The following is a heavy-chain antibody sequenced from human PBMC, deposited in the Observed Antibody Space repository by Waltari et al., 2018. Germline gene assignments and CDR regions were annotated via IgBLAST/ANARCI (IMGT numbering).Heavy chain of an antibody. J-gene: IGHJ3*02. CDR2: ISYEGSNK. D-gene: IGHD6-13*01. V-gene: IGHV3-30-3*01. CDR1: GFTFSSYA. Sequence: QVQLVESGGGVVPPGRSLRLSCAASGFTFSSYAMHWVRQAPGKGLEWVAVISYEGSNKYYADSVKGRFIISRDNSKNTLYLQMNSLRAEDTAVYYCRIAAALTDAFDIWGQGTMVTVSS. CDR3: RIAAALTDAFDI.